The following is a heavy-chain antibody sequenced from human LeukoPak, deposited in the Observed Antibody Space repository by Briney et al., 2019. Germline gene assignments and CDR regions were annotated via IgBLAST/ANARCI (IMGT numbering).Heavy chain of an antibody. CDR3: AREGLRGAFDY. CDR2: ISSSGSTI. CDR1: GFTFSDYY. J-gene: IGHJ4*02. V-gene: IGHV3-11*04. D-gene: IGHD5-12*01. Sequence: PGGSLRLSCAASGFTFSDYYMSWIRHAPGKGLEWVSYISSSGSTIYYADSVRGRFTISRDNAKTSLYLQMNSLRAEDTAVYYCAREGLRGAFDYWGQGTLVTVSS.